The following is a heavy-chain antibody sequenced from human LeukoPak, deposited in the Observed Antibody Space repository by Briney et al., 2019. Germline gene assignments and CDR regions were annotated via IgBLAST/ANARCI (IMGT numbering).Heavy chain of an antibody. CDR2: IYYSGST. Sequence: PSETLSLTCTVSGGSISSYYWSWIRQPPGKGLEWIGYIYYSGSTNYNPSLKGRVTISVDTSKNQFSLKLTSVTAADTAVYYCASGSAVAAAGAYWGQGTLVTVSS. J-gene: IGHJ4*02. CDR3: ASGSAVAAAGAY. V-gene: IGHV4-59*01. CDR1: GGSISSYY. D-gene: IGHD6-13*01.